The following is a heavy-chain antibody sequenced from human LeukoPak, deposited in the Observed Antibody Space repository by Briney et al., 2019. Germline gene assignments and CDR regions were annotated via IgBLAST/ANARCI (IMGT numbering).Heavy chain of an antibody. J-gene: IGHJ4*02. V-gene: IGHV1-2*02. CDR2: MNPNSGGT. D-gene: IGHD6-6*01. CDR1: GYTFSGHY. CDR3: AGSKGNYYFDY. Sequence: GASVKVSCKASGYTFSGHYMHWVRQAPGQGLEWMGWMNPNSGGTNYAQKFQDRVTMTRDTSISTAYMELRRLRSEDTAMYYCAGSKGNYYFDYWGQGTLVTVSS.